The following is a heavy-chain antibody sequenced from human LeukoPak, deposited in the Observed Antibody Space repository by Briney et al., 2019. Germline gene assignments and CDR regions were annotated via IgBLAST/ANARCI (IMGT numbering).Heavy chain of an antibody. CDR1: GFTFRSYS. V-gene: IGHV3-21*01. CDR3: ARVGRSSWYDY. CDR2: ISSSSSSYI. Sequence: GGSLRLSCAASGFTFRSYSMNWVRQAPGKGLEWVSSISSSSSSYIYYADSVKGRFTISRDNAKNSLYLQMNSLRAEDTAVYYCARVGRSSWYDYWGQGTLVTVSS. D-gene: IGHD6-13*01. J-gene: IGHJ4*02.